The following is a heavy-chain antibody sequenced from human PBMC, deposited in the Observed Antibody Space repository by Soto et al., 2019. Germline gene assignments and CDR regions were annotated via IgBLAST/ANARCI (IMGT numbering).Heavy chain of an antibody. Sequence: TSETLSLTCAVYGGSFSGYYWSWIRQPPGKGLEWIGEINHSGSTNYNPSLKSRVTISVDTSKNQFSLKLSSVTAADTAVYYCARGGDVSSIDYWGQGTLVTVSS. D-gene: IGHD4-17*01. CDR2: INHSGST. J-gene: IGHJ4*02. CDR1: GGSFSGYY. CDR3: ARGGDVSSIDY. V-gene: IGHV4-34*01.